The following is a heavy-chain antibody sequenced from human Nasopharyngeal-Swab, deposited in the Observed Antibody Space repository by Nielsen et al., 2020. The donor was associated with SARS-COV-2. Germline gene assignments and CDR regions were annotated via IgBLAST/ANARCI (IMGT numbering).Heavy chain of an antibody. D-gene: IGHD6-19*01. CDR2: MNPNSGNT. CDR3: ARSSSNGWPRGNWFGP. CDR1: GYTFITYD. V-gene: IGHV1-8*01. Sequence: ASVKVSCKASGYTFITYDINWVRQAPGQGLEWMGWMNPNSGNTGYAQKLQGRVTMTRNNSISTAYMELGSLISDDTAVYYCARSSSNGWPRGNWFGPWGQGTLGTGSS. J-gene: IGHJ5*02.